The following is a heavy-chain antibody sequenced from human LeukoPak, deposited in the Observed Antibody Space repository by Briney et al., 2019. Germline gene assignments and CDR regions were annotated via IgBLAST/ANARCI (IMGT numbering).Heavy chain of an antibody. CDR1: GYTFTGYY. V-gene: IGHV1-2*02. CDR2: INPNSGGT. D-gene: IGHD3-22*01. CDR3: ARAPTMIRTPPRAPLGI. Sequence: GASVKVSCKASGYTFTGYYMHWVRQAPGQGLEWMGWINPNSGGTNYAQKFQGRVTITADESTSTAYMEPSRLRSDDTAVYYCARAPTMIRTPPRAPLGIWGQGTMVTVSS. J-gene: IGHJ3*02.